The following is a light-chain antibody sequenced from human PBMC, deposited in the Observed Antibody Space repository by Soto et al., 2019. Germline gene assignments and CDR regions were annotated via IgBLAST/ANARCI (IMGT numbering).Light chain of an antibody. V-gene: IGKV1-5*03. CDR2: QAS. CDR1: QTISSW. J-gene: IGKJ1*01. CDR3: QQYNSYSLT. Sequence: DIHMTQAASTLSSSLGDRVTISLRASQTISSWLAWYQQKPGEAPRLLIYQASSLETEVPSRFSGSGSGTEFTLTISSLQPGDFATYYCQQYNSYSLTFGQGTKVDIK.